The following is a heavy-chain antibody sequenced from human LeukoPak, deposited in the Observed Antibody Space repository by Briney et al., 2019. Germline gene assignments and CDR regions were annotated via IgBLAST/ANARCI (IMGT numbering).Heavy chain of an antibody. Sequence: GGSLRLSCVASGFTFSSCAMNWVRQAPGKGLEWVSSISSSSSYIYYADSVKGRFTISRDNAKNSLYLQMNSLRAEDTAVYYCARFLQDSWSGYPDYWGQGTLVTVSS. CDR3: ARFLQDSWSGYPDY. D-gene: IGHD3-3*01. CDR2: ISSSSSYI. CDR1: GFTFSSCA. V-gene: IGHV3-21*01. J-gene: IGHJ4*02.